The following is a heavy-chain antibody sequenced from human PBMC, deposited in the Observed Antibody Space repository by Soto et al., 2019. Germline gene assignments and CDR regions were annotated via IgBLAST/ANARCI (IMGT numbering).Heavy chain of an antibody. CDR1: SGPSSSHN. CDR3: VRQGIGNLHGLVDV. Sequence: QVQLQQSGPGLVKPSETLSLTCTVSSGPSSSHNWGWIRQSPGRGLEWIGYVYNTGGTSYNPSLKGRVTISADTSANHISLTLSSVTAADTAIYYCVRQGIGNLHGLVDVWGQGTTVSVSS. J-gene: IGHJ6*02. D-gene: IGHD1-1*01. V-gene: IGHV4-59*08. CDR2: VYNTGGT.